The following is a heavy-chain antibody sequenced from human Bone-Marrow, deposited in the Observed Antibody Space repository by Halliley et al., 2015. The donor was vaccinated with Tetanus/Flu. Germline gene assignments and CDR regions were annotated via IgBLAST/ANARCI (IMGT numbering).Heavy chain of an antibody. CDR2: ISSRSRYT. V-gene: IGHV3-11*03. Sequence: YISSRSRYTSYADSLKGRITISRANAENSLFLEMHSLSADDTAVYYCARIERYGSDTRRAFDLWGQGTSVTVSS. CDR3: ARIERYGSDTRRAFDL. J-gene: IGHJ3*01. D-gene: IGHD6-19*01.